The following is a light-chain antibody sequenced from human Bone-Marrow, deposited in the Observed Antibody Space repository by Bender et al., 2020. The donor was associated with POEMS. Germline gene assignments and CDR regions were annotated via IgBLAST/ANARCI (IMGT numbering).Light chain of an antibody. Sequence: SYEVTQPPSVSVSPGQTASITCSGDDLGDKYVAWYQQKPGQSPVLVIYQDTKRPSGVPDRFSASRSGTSASLAISGLQSEDEADYYCQAWDHSLGAWVFGGGTKLTVL. CDR3: QAWDHSLGAWV. V-gene: IGLV3-1*01. CDR1: DLGDKY. J-gene: IGLJ3*02. CDR2: QDT.